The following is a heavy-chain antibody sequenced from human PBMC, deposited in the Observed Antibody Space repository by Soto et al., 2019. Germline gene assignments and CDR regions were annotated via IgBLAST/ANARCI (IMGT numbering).Heavy chain of an antibody. CDR2: IYYSGST. CDR3: ARLHLRGSSFDT. CDR1: GGSLKSGGYY. D-gene: IGHD5-12*01. Sequence: AETLSLTCTVSGGSLKSGGYYWGWIRQPPGKGLEWIGSIYYSGSTYYNPSLKSRVTISVDTSKNQFSLKLSSVTAADTAVYYCARLHLRGSSFDTWGRVSLFTV. J-gene: IGHJ3*02. V-gene: IGHV4-39*01.